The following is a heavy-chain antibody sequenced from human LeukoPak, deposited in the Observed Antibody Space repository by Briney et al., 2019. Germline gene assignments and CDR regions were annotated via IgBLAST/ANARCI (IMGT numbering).Heavy chain of an antibody. Sequence: GGSLRLSCAASGFTFSNYWMNWVRQVPGKGLECLANIKQDGSETYYADSVKGRFTISRDNAKNSLYLQMNSLRAEDTAVYYCARVRPVYYDSSGYPVEVYYFDYWGQGTLVTVSS. D-gene: IGHD3-22*01. CDR2: IKQDGSET. CDR1: GFTFSNYW. J-gene: IGHJ4*02. CDR3: ARVRPVYYDSSGYPVEVYYFDY. V-gene: IGHV3-7*01.